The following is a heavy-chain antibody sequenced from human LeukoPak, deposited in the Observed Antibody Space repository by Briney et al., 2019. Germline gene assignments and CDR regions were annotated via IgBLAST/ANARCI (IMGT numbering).Heavy chain of an antibody. Sequence: GASVTVSCKASGYTFTSYAISWVRQAPGQGLEWMGRIIPILGIANYAQKFQGRVTITADKSTSTAYMELSSLRSEDTAVYYCARDHRGYSYGFDIWGQGTMVTVSS. V-gene: IGHV1-69*04. J-gene: IGHJ3*02. CDR1: GYTFTSYA. CDR3: ARDHRGYSYGFDI. D-gene: IGHD5-18*01. CDR2: IIPILGIA.